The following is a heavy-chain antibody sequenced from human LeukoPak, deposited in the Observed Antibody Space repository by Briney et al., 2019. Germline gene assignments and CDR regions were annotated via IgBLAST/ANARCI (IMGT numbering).Heavy chain of an antibody. CDR3: AKLVQSWGGLDY. V-gene: IGHV3-23*02. D-gene: IGHD7-27*01. CDR1: GFTFSSYA. Sequence: GGSLRLSCAASGFTFSSYAMTWVRQAPGKGLEWVSGISGSGDLTDYGDSVKGRFTISRDNSKNTLYLQMNSLRAEDTAVYYCAKLVQSWGGLDYWGQGTLVTVYS. CDR2: ISGSGDLT. J-gene: IGHJ4*02.